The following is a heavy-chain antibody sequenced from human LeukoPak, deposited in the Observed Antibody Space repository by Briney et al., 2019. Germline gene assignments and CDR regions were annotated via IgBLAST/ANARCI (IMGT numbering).Heavy chain of an antibody. CDR3: ARDRVDTAMGIDC. J-gene: IGHJ4*02. V-gene: IGHV3-23*01. D-gene: IGHD5-18*01. CDR1: GFTFSSYG. Sequence: PGGSLRLSCAASGFTFSSYGMSWVRQAPGKGLEWVSAISGSGGSTYYADSVKGRFTISRDNSKNTLYLQMNSLRAEDTAVYYCARDRVDTAMGIDCWGQGTLVTVSS. CDR2: ISGSGGST.